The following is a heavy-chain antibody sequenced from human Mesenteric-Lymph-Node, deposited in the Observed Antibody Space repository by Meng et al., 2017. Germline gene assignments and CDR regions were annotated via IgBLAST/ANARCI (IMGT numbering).Heavy chain of an antibody. CDR1: GYTFTSYA. CDR2: INAGNGNT. V-gene: IGHV1-3*01. CDR3: ERTNYRIAAADGAFDI. J-gene: IGHJ3*02. D-gene: IGHD6-13*01. Sequence: ASVKVSCKASGYTFTSYAMHWLRHAPGQRLEWMGWINAGNGNTKYSQKFQGRVTITRDTSASTAYMELSSLRSEDTAVYYCERTNYRIAAADGAFDIWGQGTMVTVSS.